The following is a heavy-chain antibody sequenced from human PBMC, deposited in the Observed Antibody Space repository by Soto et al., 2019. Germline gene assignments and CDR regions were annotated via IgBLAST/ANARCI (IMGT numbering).Heavy chain of an antibody. CDR3: ARAYSYGYGSSNWFDP. D-gene: IGHD5-18*01. V-gene: IGHV4-30-2*01. J-gene: IGHJ5*02. Sequence: PSETLSLTCAVSGGSISSGGYSWSWIRQPPGKGLEWIGYIYHSGSTYYNPSLKSRVTISVDRSKNQFSLKLSSVTAADTAVYYCARAYSYGYGSSNWFDPWGQGTLVTVSS. CDR1: GGSISSGGYS. CDR2: IYHSGST.